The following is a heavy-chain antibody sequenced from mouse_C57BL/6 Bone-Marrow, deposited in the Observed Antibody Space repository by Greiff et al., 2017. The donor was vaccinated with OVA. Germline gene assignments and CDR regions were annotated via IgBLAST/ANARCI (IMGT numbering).Heavy chain of an antibody. Sequence: QVQLQQSGAELARPGASVKLSCKASGYTFTSYGISWVKQRTGQGLEWIGEIYPRSGNTYYNEKFKGKATLTADKSSSTAYMELRSLPSEDSAVCFCAREGVYDYPWFAYWGQGTLVTVSA. CDR3: AREGVYDYPWFAY. CDR2: IYPRSGNT. CDR1: GYTFTSYG. D-gene: IGHD2-4*01. J-gene: IGHJ3*01. V-gene: IGHV1-81*01.